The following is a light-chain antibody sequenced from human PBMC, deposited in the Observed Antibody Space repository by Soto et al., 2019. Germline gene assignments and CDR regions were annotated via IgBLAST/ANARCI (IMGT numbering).Light chain of an antibody. CDR1: RSKIGGNA. V-gene: IGLV1-44*01. Sequence: QSVLTQPPSVSGTRGQRVTISCSGSRSKIGGNAVTWYQQVPGTAPKLLIYANDQRPSGISDRFSGSKSSTSASLAISGLQSEDEADYYCAVWDDNLRGLFGGGTNLTVL. J-gene: IGLJ2*01. CDR3: AVWDDNLRGL. CDR2: AND.